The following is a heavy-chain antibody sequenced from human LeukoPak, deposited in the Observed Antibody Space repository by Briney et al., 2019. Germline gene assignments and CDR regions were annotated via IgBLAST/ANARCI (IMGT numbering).Heavy chain of an antibody. CDR1: GGSFSGYY. CDR3: ARTPNWFDP. CDR2: INHSGST. Sequence: SETLSLTCAVYGGSFSGYYWSWIRQPPGKGLEWIGEINHSGSTNYNPSLKSRVTISVDTSKNQFSLKLSPVTAADTAVYYCARTPNWFDPWGQGTLVTVSS. J-gene: IGHJ5*02. V-gene: IGHV4-34*01.